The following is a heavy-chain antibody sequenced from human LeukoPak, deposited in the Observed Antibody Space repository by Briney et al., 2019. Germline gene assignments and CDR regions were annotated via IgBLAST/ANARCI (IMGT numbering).Heavy chain of an antibody. Sequence: ASVKVSCKASGYTFTSYDINWVRQATGQGLEWMGWMNPNSGNTGYAQKFQGRVTMTRNTSISTAYMELSSLRSEDTAVYYYAGGPGSGSYDSLSPLDYWGQGTLVTVSS. CDR1: GYTFTSYD. D-gene: IGHD3-10*01. CDR2: MNPNSGNT. J-gene: IGHJ4*02. CDR3: AGGPGSGSYDSLSPLDY. V-gene: IGHV1-8*01.